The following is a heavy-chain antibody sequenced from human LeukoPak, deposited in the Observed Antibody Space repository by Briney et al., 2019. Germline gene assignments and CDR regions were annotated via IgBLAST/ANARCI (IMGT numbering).Heavy chain of an antibody. CDR2: ISGRGSST. D-gene: IGHD1-26*01. J-gene: IGHJ4*02. Sequence: GGSLRLSCAASGFTFSSYVMSWVRQAPGKGLEWVSGISGRGSSTYYADSVKGRFTISRDNSKNTLHLQMSSLRADDPAVYYCVKSGTWADFDSWGQGTLVTVSS. CDR1: GFTFSSYV. CDR3: VKSGTWADFDS. V-gene: IGHV3-23*01.